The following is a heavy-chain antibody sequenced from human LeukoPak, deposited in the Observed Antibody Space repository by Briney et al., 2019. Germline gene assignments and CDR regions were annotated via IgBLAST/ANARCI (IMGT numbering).Heavy chain of an antibody. J-gene: IGHJ4*02. Sequence: ASVKVSCKASGYTFTSYYMRWVRQAPGQGLEWMGIINPSGGSTSYAQKFQGRVTMTRDTSTSTVYMELSSLRSGDTAVYYCARALLGYCSSTSCYKSYYFDYWGQGTLVTVSS. CDR2: INPSGGST. D-gene: IGHD2-2*02. CDR3: ARALLGYCSSTSCYKSYYFDY. CDR1: GYTFTSYY. V-gene: IGHV1-46*01.